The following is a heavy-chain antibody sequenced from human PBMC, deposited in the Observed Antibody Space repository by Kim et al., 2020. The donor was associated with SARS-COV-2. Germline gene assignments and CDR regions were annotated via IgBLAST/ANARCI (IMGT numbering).Heavy chain of an antibody. D-gene: IGHD5-18*01. CDR3: ARLKGSERGYSYHVYYYYGMDV. V-gene: IGHV5-51*01. Sequence: GESLKISCKGSGYSFTSYWIGWVRQMPGKGLEWMGIIYPGDSDTRYSPSFQGQVTISADKSISTAYLQWSSLKASDTAMYYCARLKGSERGYSYHVYYYYGMDVWGQGATVTVSS. CDR1: GYSFTSYW. CDR2: IYPGDSDT. J-gene: IGHJ6*02.